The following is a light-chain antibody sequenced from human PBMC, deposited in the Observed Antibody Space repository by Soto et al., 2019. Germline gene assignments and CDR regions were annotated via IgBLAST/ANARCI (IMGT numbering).Light chain of an antibody. CDR3: NHRSNWPT. Sequence: IVLTKSPATLSLSHRERATLACRASQSVSSYLAWYQQKPGQAPRLLIYDASNRATGIPARFSGSGSGTDFTLTSSIQPHEDFADYCCNHRSNWPTFGRGTRLEIK. CDR1: QSVSSY. CDR2: DAS. J-gene: IGKJ5*01. V-gene: IGKV3-11*01.